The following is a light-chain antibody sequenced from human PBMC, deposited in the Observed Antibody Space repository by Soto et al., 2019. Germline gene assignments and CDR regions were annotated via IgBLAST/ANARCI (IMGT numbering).Light chain of an antibody. CDR3: SSYTSSSIEYV. CDR2: EVS. V-gene: IGLV2-14*01. Sequence: QSALTQPASVAGSPGQSITISCTGTSSDVGGYNYVSWYQQHPGKAPKLMIYEVSNRTSGVSNRFSGFKSGNTAFLTISGLQAEDEADYYCSSYTSSSIEYVFGTGTKVTVL. CDR1: SSDVGGYNY. J-gene: IGLJ1*01.